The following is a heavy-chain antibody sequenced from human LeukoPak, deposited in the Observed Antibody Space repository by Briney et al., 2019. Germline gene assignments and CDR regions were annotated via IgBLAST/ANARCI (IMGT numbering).Heavy chain of an antibody. CDR2: ISSSGSTI. V-gene: IGHV3-48*03. CDR3: VRDRGRSGWSRYGMDV. Sequence: GGSLRLSCAASGFTFSSYEMNWVRQAPGKGLEWVSYISSSGSTIYYADSVKARFTISRDNAKNSLYLQMNSLRAEDTAVYYCVRDRGRSGWSRYGMDVWGQGTTVTVSS. D-gene: IGHD6-19*01. J-gene: IGHJ6*02. CDR1: GFTFSSYE.